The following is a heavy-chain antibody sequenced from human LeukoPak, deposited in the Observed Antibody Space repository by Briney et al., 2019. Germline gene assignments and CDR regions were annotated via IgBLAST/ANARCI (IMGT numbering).Heavy chain of an antibody. CDR2: ISHSGST. D-gene: IGHD3-22*01. CDR1: GSSISSAFY. V-gene: IGHV4-38-2*01. Sequence: SETLSLTCAVSGSSISSAFYWGWIRQPPGKGLEWIGSISHSGSTSYNPSLKSRVTISVDTSKNQFSLKLSSVTAADTAVYYCARADYYDSSGYYGVYYFDYWGQGTLATVSS. CDR3: ARADYYDSSGYYGVYYFDY. J-gene: IGHJ4*02.